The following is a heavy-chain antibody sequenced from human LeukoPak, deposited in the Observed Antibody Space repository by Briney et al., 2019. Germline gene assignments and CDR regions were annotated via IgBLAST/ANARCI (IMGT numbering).Heavy chain of an antibody. V-gene: IGHV3-53*01. D-gene: IGHD7-27*01. CDR2: IYRGGST. Sequence: PGASLRLSCAASGFTVSSNYMSWVRQAPGQGLEWVSVIYRGGSTYYADSVRGRFTISRDNSENTLYLQMNSLRAEDTAVYYCARANWECAFDIWGQGTMVTVSS. CDR3: ARANWECAFDI. J-gene: IGHJ3*02. CDR1: GFTVSSNY.